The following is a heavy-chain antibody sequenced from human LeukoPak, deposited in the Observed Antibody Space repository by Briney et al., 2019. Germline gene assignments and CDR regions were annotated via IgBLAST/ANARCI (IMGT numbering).Heavy chain of an antibody. D-gene: IGHD2-21*02. CDR2: IYYSGST. CDR1: GGSISSDY. V-gene: IGHV4-39*07. CDR3: AGAYCGGDCYSGRAFDI. Sequence: SETLSLTCTVSGGSISSDYWSWIRQPPGKGLEWIGSIYYSGSTYYNPSLKSRVTISVDTSKNQFSLKLSSVTAADTAVYYCAGAYCGGDCYSGRAFDIWGQGTMVTVSS. J-gene: IGHJ3*02.